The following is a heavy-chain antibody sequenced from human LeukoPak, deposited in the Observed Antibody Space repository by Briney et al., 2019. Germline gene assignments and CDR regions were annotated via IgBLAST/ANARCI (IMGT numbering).Heavy chain of an antibody. J-gene: IGHJ4*02. Sequence: PGGSLRLSCAASGFTFSSYAMSWVRQAPGKGLEWVSAISGSGGSTYYADSVKGRFTISRDNSKNTLYLQMNSLRVEDTAVYYCAKDGPRYSGTYCDYWGQGTLVTVSS. CDR2: ISGSGGST. V-gene: IGHV3-23*01. CDR1: GFTFSSYA. CDR3: AKDGPRYSGTYCDY. D-gene: IGHD1-26*01.